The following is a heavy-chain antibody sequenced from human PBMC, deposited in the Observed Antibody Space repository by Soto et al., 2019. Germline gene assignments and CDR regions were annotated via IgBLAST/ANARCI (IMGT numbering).Heavy chain of an antibody. CDR1: GYTFTTHA. J-gene: IGHJ6*02. Sequence: PGPQVKVSCKASGYTFTTHAMHWVRQAPGQSLEWMGWINGGTGQTKHSQRFQGRVNITRDTSASTAYMELSSLRSEDTAVYYCARGKGMEENYYYYGLDIWGQGTTVTVSS. CDR2: INGGTGQT. CDR3: ARGKGMEENYYYYGLDI. D-gene: IGHD1-1*01. V-gene: IGHV1-3*01.